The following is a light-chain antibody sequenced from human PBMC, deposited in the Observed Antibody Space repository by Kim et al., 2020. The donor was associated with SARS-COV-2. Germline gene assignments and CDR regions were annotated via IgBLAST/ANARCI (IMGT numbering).Light chain of an antibody. V-gene: IGLV6-57*03. Sequence: KPVNESASRGSGSIARILVQWYPRRRSSDRTTLSYESNRRPYGIPGRYSGSVDGSPNSASLTISALKTEDEADYYSESYDSGNPVVFGGGTQLTVL. J-gene: IGLJ2*01. CDR1: SGSIARIL. CDR2: ESN. CDR3: ESYDSGNPVV.